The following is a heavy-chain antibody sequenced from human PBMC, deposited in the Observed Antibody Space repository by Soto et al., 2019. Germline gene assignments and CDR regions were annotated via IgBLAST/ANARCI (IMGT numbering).Heavy chain of an antibody. V-gene: IGHV4-39*01. CDR1: GGSISSSSYY. D-gene: IGHD2-21*01. CDR2: IYYSGST. Sequence: KPSETLSLTCTVSGGSISSSSYYWGWIRQPPGKGLEWIGSIYYSGSTYYNPSLKSRVTISVDTSKNQFSLKLSSVTAAATDLYYCARRPRIVVVYGFDPWGQGTLVTVSS. CDR3: ARRPRIVVVYGFDP. J-gene: IGHJ5*02.